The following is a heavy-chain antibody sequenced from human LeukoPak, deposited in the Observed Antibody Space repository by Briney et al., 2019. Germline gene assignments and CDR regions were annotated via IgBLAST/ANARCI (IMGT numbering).Heavy chain of an antibody. Sequence: GGSLRLSCAVSGFPVSTSYMTWVRQAPGKGLEWVSVIHSGGTTHYAESMKGRFTISRDDSKNTLYLQMNSLRVEDTAVYYCARAGYFDWLLVWGAFDIWGQGTMVTVSS. J-gene: IGHJ3*02. V-gene: IGHV3-53*01. CDR1: GFPVSTSY. CDR2: IHSGGTT. CDR3: ARAGYFDWLLVWGAFDI. D-gene: IGHD3-9*01.